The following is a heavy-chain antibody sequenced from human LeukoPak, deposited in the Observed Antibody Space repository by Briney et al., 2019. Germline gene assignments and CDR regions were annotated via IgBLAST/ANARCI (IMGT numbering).Heavy chain of an antibody. CDR3: ARDIGTAPPGPYYYGMDV. CDR1: GFTVSSNY. J-gene: IGHJ6*02. V-gene: IGHV3-53*01. Sequence: GGSLRLSCAASGFTVSSNYMNWVRQAPGKGLEWVSVIYSGGSTYYADSVKGRFTISRDNSKNTLYLQMNSLRAEDTAVYYCARDIGTAPPGPYYYGMDVWGQGTTVTVSS. CDR2: IYSGGST. D-gene: IGHD1-26*01.